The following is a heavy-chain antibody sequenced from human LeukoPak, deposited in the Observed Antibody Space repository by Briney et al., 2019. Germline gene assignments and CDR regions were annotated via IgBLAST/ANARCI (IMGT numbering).Heavy chain of an antibody. CDR1: GFTFGSYS. CDR3: IAAAGTVLDY. J-gene: IGHJ4*02. D-gene: IGHD6-13*01. Sequence: GGSLRLSCAASGFTFGSYSMNWVRQAPGKGLEWVSSISSSSSYIYYADSVKGRFTISRDNAKNSLYLQMNSLRAEDTAVYYCIAAAGTVLDYWGQGTLVTVSS. CDR2: ISSSSSYI. V-gene: IGHV3-21*01.